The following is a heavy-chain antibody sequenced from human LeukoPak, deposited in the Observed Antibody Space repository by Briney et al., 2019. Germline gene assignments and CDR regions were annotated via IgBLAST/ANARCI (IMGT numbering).Heavy chain of an antibody. CDR2: IYPGDSDT. Sequence: GESLKISCKDSGYSFTSYWIGWVRQMPGKGLEWKGIIYPGDSDTRYSPSFQGQVTISADKSISTAYLQWSSLKASDTAMYYCARKGGSYYEKTTYYFDYWGQGTLLTVSS. CDR1: GYSFTSYW. D-gene: IGHD1-26*01. CDR3: ARKGGSYYEKTTYYFDY. V-gene: IGHV5-51*01. J-gene: IGHJ4*02.